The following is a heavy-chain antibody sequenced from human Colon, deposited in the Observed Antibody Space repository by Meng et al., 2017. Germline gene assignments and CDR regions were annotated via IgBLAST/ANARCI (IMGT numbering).Heavy chain of an antibody. CDR1: GGSLSSGNYY. CDR2: IYYSGST. J-gene: IGHJ4*02. V-gene: IGHV4-30-4*01. Sequence: QVQLQESGPGLVKSSQTPSLTCTVSGGSLSSGNYYWSWIRQPPGKGLEWIGYIYYSGSTYYNPSLKSRVTISVDTSKNQFSLKLSSVTAADTAVYFCARGGGIFGQYDYWGQGTLVTVSS. D-gene: IGHD2/OR15-2a*01. CDR3: ARGGGIFGQYDY.